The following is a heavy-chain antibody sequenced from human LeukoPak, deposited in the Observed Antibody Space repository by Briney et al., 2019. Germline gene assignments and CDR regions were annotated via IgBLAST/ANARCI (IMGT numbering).Heavy chain of an antibody. Sequence: ASVKVSCKAFGYTFTGYWMHWVRQAPGQGPEWMGVISPSGGSTIYAQKFKGRVTLTRDMSTSTDYLELSSLRSEDTAVYYCAVSGTYYPSYFDFWGQGTLVTVSS. CDR2: ISPSGGST. D-gene: IGHD1-26*01. J-gene: IGHJ4*02. CDR1: GYTFTGYW. V-gene: IGHV1-46*01. CDR3: AVSGTYYPSYFDF.